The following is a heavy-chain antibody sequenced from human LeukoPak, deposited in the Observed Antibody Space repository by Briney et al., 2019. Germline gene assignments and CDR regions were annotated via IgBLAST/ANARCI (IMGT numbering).Heavy chain of an antibody. J-gene: IGHJ3*02. CDR3: ARDSISQGSSGHYPPGAFDI. CDR2: ISGSGGST. CDR1: GVTFSSYA. D-gene: IGHD3-22*01. V-gene: IGHV3-23*01. Sequence: PGGSLRLSCAASGVTFSSYAMSWVRQAPGKGLEWVSAISGSGGSTHYADSVKGRFTISRDNSKNTLYLQMNSLRAEDTAVYYCARDSISQGSSGHYPPGAFDIWGQGTMVTVSS.